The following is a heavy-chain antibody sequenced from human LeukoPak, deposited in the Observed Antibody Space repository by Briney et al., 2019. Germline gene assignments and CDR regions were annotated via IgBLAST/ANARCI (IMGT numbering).Heavy chain of an antibody. D-gene: IGHD5-18*01. CDR2: ITSSSSTL. J-gene: IGHJ4*02. Sequence: GGSLRLSCAAFGFTFSTYWMTWVRQAPGKGLEWVSYITSSSSTLYYADSVKGRFTISRDNAKNSLYLQMNSLRAEDTAVYYCAKDTSMVTGYYFDYWGQGTLVTVSS. V-gene: IGHV3-48*01. CDR3: AKDTSMVTGYYFDY. CDR1: GFTFSTYW.